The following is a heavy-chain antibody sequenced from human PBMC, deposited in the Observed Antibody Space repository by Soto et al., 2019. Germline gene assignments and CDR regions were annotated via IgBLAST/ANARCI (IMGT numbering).Heavy chain of an antibody. CDR2: IYYSGST. V-gene: IGHV4-31*03. CDR1: GGSISSGGYY. Sequence: SETLSLTCTVSGGSISSGGYYWSWIRQHPGKGLEWIGYIYYSGSTYYNPSLKSRVTISVDTSKSQFSLKLSSVTAADTAVYYCASHDILTGYHIDYWGQGTLVTVSS. J-gene: IGHJ4*02. D-gene: IGHD3-9*01. CDR3: ASHDILTGYHIDY.